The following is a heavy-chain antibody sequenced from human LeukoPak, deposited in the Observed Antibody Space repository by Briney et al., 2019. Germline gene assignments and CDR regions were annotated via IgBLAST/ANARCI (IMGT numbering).Heavy chain of an antibody. CDR3: ARDSQYYGSGSYYNWFDP. J-gene: IGHJ5*02. V-gene: IGHV1-3*01. Sequence: WASVKVSCKASGYTFTSYAMHWVRQAPGQRLEWMGWINAGNGNTKYSQKFQGRVTITRDTSASTAYMKLSSLRSEDTAVYYCARDSQYYGSGSYYNWFDPWGQGTLVTVSS. CDR2: INAGNGNT. CDR1: GYTFTSYA. D-gene: IGHD3-10*01.